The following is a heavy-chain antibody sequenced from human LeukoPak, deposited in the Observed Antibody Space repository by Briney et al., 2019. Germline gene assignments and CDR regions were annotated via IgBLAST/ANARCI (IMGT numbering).Heavy chain of an antibody. CDR1: GGSISSSSYY. CDR2: INHSGST. CDR3: ARDRRLRYFDWFPGDAFDI. J-gene: IGHJ3*02. V-gene: IGHV4-39*07. D-gene: IGHD3-9*01. Sequence: SETLSLTCTVSGGSISSSSYYWSWIRQPPGKGLEWIGEINHSGSTNYNPSLKSRVTISVDTSKNQFSLKLSSVTAADTAVYYCARDRRLRYFDWFPGDAFDIWGQGTMVTVSS.